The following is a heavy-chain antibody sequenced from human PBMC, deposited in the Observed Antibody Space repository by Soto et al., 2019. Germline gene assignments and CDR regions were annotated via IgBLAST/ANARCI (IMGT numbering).Heavy chain of an antibody. J-gene: IGHJ4*02. V-gene: IGHV4-39*01. CDR2: IYYSGST. CDR1: GGSISSSSYY. Sequence: ASETLSLTCTVSGGSISSSSYYWGWIRQPPGKGLEWIGSIYYSGSTYYNPSLKSRVTISVDTSKNQFSLKLSSVTAADTAVYYCARHRSNLSCSWYVVEYYFDYWGQGTLVTVSS. D-gene: IGHD6-13*01. CDR3: ARHRSNLSCSWYVVEYYFDY.